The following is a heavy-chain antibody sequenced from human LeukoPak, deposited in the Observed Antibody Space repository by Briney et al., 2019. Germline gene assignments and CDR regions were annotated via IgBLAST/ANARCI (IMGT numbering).Heavy chain of an antibody. CDR2: ISGSGGST. CDR3: AKGIGYCSGGSCNNYYHYYGMDV. J-gene: IGHJ6*02. Sequence: PGGSLRLSCAASGFTFSSYAMSWVRQAPGKGLEWVSAISGSGGSTYYADSVKGRFTISRDNSKNTVYLQMNSLRAEDTAVYYCAKGIGYCSGGSCNNYYHYYGMDVWGQGTTVTVSS. V-gene: IGHV3-23*01. CDR1: GFTFSSYA. D-gene: IGHD2-15*01.